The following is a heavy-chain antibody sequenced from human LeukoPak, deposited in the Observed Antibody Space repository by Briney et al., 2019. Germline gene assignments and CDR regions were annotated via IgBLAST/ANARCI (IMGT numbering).Heavy chain of an antibody. CDR3: ARSTTVTTLDY. CDR1: GGSISSGGYY. CDR2: IYYSGST. V-gene: IGHV4-31*03. D-gene: IGHD4-17*01. Sequence: SQTLSLTCTVSGGSISSGGYYWSWIRQHLGKGLEWIGYIYYSGSTYYNPSLKSRLSISVDTSKNQFSLKLSSVTAADTAVYYCARSTTVTTLDYWGQGTLVTVSS. J-gene: IGHJ4*02.